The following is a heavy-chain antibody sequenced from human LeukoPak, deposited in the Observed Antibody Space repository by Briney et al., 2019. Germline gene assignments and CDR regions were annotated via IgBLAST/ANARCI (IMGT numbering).Heavy chain of an antibody. CDR3: ARDRATADS. J-gene: IGHJ4*02. V-gene: IGHV3-7*01. CDR1: GFPFSSYW. D-gene: IGHD2-21*02. CDR2: IKQDAREK. Sequence: GGSLRLSCAASGFPFSSYWMSWVRQAPGKGLEWVANIKQDAREKNYVDSVKGRFTISRDNAKNSLYLQMNSLRVEDTAVYFCARDRATADSWGQGTLVTVSS.